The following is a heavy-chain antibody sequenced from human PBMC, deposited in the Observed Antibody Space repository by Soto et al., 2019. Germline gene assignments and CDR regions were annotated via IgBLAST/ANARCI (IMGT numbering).Heavy chain of an antibody. D-gene: IGHD6-6*01. CDR3: ARKWSSSGVGANSYFDY. CDR1: GYTFTSYG. V-gene: IGHV1-18*01. Sequence: ASVKVSCKASGYTFTSYGISWVRQAPGQGLEWMGWISAYNGNTNYAQKLQGRVTMTTDTSTSTAYMELRSLRSDDTAVYYCARKWSSSGVGANSYFDYWGQGTLVTVSS. CDR2: ISAYNGNT. J-gene: IGHJ4*02.